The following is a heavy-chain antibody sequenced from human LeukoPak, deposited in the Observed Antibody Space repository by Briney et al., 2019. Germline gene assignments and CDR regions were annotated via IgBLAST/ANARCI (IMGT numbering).Heavy chain of an antibody. D-gene: IGHD5-24*01. CDR1: GYTFTSYV. CDR2: MNPNSGKT. V-gene: IGHV1-8*01. J-gene: IGHJ4*02. Sequence: ASVKVSCKASGYTFTSYVINWVRQATGQGLEWMGWMNPNSGKTGYAQKFQGRVTMTRTTSIRTAYMELSSLRSEDTAVYYSTRSVRDGTIDYWGQGTLVTVSS. CDR3: TRSVRDGTIDY.